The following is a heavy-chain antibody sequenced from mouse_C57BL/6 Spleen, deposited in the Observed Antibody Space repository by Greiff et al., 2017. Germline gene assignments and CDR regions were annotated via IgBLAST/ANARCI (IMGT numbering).Heavy chain of an antibody. D-gene: IGHD2-4*01. V-gene: IGHV1-52*01. CDR3: ARGDDYDVRTWFAY. CDR1: GYTFTSYW. J-gene: IGHJ3*01. Sequence: QVQLQQSGAELVRPGSSVKLSCKASGYTFTSYWMHWVKQRPIQGLEWIGNIDPSDSETHYNQKFKDKATLTVDKSSSTAYMQLSSLTSEDSAVYYCARGDDYDVRTWFAYWGQGTLVTVSA. CDR2: IDPSDSET.